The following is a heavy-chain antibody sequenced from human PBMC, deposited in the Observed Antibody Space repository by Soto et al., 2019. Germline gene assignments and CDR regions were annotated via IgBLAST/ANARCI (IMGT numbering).Heavy chain of an antibody. Sequence: GGSLRLSCAASGFTFSSYSMNWVRQAPGKGLEWASYISSSSSTIYYADSVKGRFTISRDNAKNSLYLQMNSLRAEDTAVYYCARDRRYKTGTQIDYWGQGTLVTVSS. CDR1: GFTFSSYS. CDR2: ISSSSSTI. D-gene: IGHD1-1*01. CDR3: ARDRRYKTGTQIDY. J-gene: IGHJ4*02. V-gene: IGHV3-48*01.